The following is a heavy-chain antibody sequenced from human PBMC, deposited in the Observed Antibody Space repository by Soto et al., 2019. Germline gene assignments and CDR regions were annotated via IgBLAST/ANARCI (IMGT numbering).Heavy chain of an antibody. D-gene: IGHD2-21*02. J-gene: IGHJ6*02. Sequence: GGSLRLSCAASGFTFSNAWMSWVRQAPGKGLEWVGCIKSKTDGGTTDYAAPVKGRFTISRDDSKNTLYLQMNSLKTEDTAVYYCTTESLTYYYGMDVWGQGTTVTVS. V-gene: IGHV3-15*01. CDR2: IKSKTDGGTT. CDR1: GFTFSNAW. CDR3: TTESLTYYYGMDV.